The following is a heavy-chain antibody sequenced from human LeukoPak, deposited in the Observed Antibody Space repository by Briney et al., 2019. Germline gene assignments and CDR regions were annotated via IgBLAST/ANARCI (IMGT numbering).Heavy chain of an antibody. CDR2: IYYSGST. D-gene: IGHD6-19*01. CDR1: GGSISSSSYY. J-gene: IGHJ3*02. Sequence: PSETLSLTCTVSGGSISSSSYYWGWICQPPGKGLEWIGSIYYSGSTYYNPSLKSRVTISVDTSKNQFSLKLSSVTAADTAVYYCAEGGSGWYDAFDIWGQGTMVTVSS. CDR3: AEGGSGWYDAFDI. V-gene: IGHV4-39*07.